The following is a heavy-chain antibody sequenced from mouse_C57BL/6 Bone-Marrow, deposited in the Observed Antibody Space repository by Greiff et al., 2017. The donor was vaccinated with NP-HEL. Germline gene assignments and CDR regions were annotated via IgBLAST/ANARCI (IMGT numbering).Heavy chain of an antibody. J-gene: IGHJ2*03. D-gene: IGHD3-3*01. CDR1: GYTFTDYY. Sequence: EVKLMESGPELVKPGASVKISCKASGYTFTDYYMNWVKQSHGKSLEWIGDINPNNGGTSYNQKFKGKATLTVDKSSSTAYMELRSLTSEASAVYYCARYLGFDYGGQGTSLTVSS. CDR2: INPNNGGT. V-gene: IGHV1-26*01. CDR3: ARYLGFDY.